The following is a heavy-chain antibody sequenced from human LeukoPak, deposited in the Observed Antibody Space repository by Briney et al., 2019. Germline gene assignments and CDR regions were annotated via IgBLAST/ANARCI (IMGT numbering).Heavy chain of an antibody. CDR1: GFSFSSYA. V-gene: IGHV3-23*01. CDR3: AKRSGYTTGWFFDF. CDR2: ISGSGDNT. Sequence: GGSLRLSCAASGFSFSSYAMSWVRQAPGKGLEWVSSISGSGDNTYYAESVKGRFTISRDNSKNTLFLQMNGLRAEDTAVFYCAKRSGYTTGWFFDFWGQGTLVTVPS. D-gene: IGHD6-19*01. J-gene: IGHJ4*02.